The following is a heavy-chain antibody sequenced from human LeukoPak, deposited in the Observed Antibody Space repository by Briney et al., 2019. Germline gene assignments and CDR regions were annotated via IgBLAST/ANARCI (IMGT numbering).Heavy chain of an antibody. J-gene: IGHJ4*02. Sequence: SEAPSIICCVSGGFICSGSDYWGWLRHPPGKGLGGIGSIYYSGSTYYNPSLKSRVTISVDTSKNQFSLKLSSVTAADSAVYYCASPRGYWGQGTLVTVSS. CDR2: IYYSGST. V-gene: IGHV4-39*07. CDR3: ASPRGY. CDR1: GGFICSGSDY.